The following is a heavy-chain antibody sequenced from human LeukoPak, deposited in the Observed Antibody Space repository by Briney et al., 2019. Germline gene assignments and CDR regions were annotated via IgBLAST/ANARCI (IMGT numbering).Heavy chain of an antibody. Sequence: SETLSLTCTVSGDSISSSSYYWGWIRQPPGKGLEWIGSIYYSGSTYYNPSLKSRVTISVDTSKNQFSLKLSSMTAADTAKYYCATDKGPYSGSWYPNWFDPWGQGTLVTVSS. CDR3: ATDKGPYSGSWYPNWFDP. J-gene: IGHJ5*02. CDR2: IYYSGST. D-gene: IGHD6-13*01. V-gene: IGHV4-39*07. CDR1: GDSISSSSYY.